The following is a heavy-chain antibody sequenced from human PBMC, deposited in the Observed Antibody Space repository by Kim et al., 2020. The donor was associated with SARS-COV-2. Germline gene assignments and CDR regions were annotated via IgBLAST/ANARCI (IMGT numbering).Heavy chain of an antibody. Sequence: GGSLRLSCAVSGFTLSNNAMSWVRQAPGRGLEWVSTIHPRAETTYYADSVNGRITIYRDNSNHTLYLQLNSLRADDTAVYYCAKDRGGSGWPVFDYWGQGTLVTVSS. V-gene: IGHV3-23*01. D-gene: IGHD6-19*01. J-gene: IGHJ4*02. CDR1: GFTLSNNA. CDR2: IHPRAETT. CDR3: AKDRGGSGWPVFDY.